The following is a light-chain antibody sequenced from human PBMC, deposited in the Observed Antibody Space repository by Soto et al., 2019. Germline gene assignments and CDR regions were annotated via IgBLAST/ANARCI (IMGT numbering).Light chain of an antibody. CDR3: QQSYTTPRT. CDR2: AAS. V-gene: IGKV1-39*01. Sequence: DIPMTQSPSSLSESVGDRVSVTCRASQSISTFLNWYQQRPGEAPKLLIYAASSLQSGVPSRFSGSGSGADFTLTIGSLQPEDFATYYCQQSYTTPRTFGQGTKVEVK. CDR1: QSISTF. J-gene: IGKJ1*01.